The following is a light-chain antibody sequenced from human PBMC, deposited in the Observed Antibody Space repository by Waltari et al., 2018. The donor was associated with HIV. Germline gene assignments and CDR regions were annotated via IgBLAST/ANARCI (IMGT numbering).Light chain of an antibody. CDR3: QKYDSAPWT. J-gene: IGKJ1*01. Sequence: QMTQSPSSLSASLGDRVTIPCRATQDIRSYLAWYQQKPGQFPQLLIYAASTLQSGVPSRFTGSGSGTDFTLNISNLQAEDVASYYCQKYDSAPWTFGQGTKVEIK. CDR2: AAS. V-gene: IGKV1-27*01. CDR1: QDIRSY.